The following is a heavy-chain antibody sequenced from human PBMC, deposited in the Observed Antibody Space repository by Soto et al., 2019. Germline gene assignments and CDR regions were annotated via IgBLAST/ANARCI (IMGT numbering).Heavy chain of an antibody. D-gene: IGHD5-12*01. CDR3: ARGNGGYSGFSDC. J-gene: IGHJ4*02. CDR1: GGSISSGGYS. V-gene: IGHV4-30-2*01. CDR2: IYHSGST. Sequence: QLQLQESGSGLVKPSQTLSLTCAVSGGSISSGGYSWSWIRQPPGKGLEWIGYIYHSGSTYYNPSLKGRVTISVDRSKNQFSLKVSSVTAADRAVYYCARGNGGYSGFSDCWGQGTLVTVSS.